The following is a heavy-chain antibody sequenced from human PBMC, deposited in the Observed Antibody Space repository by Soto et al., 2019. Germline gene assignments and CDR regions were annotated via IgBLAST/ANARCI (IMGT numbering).Heavy chain of an antibody. CDR1: GDSIVSNVY. V-gene: IGHV4-39*01. Sequence: QLHLQESGPGLVKPSETLSLTCTVSGDSIVSNVYWDWIRQAPGEGLEWIASIYHSGYTYYNPSLKSRVTISVDTSKNQFSLKVTSVTAADTALYFCARYSGMSSVYGLDIWGQGTMVTVSS. J-gene: IGHJ3*02. CDR2: IYHSGYT. CDR3: ARYSGMSSVYGLDI. D-gene: IGHD1-26*01.